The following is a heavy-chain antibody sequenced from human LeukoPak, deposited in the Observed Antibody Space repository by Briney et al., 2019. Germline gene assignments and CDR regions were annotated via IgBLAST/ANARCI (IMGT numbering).Heavy chain of an antibody. J-gene: IGHJ4*02. V-gene: IGHV3-30*18. Sequence: GGSLRLSCAASGFTFSSYGMHWVRQAPGKGLEWVAVISYDGSNKYYADSVKGRFTISRDNSKNTLYLQMNSLRAEDTAVYYCAKALGSGSYYDYWGQGTLVTVSS. CDR2: ISYDGSNK. CDR3: AKALGSGSYYDY. D-gene: IGHD3-10*01. CDR1: GFTFSSYG.